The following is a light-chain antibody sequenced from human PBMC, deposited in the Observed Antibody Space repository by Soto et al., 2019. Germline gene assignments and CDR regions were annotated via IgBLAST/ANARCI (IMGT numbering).Light chain of an antibody. CDR2: GAS. J-gene: IGKJ1*01. CDR1: QGVRSY. CDR3: HQVYTYPRT. V-gene: IGKV1-9*01. Sequence: IQLTQSPSSLSASVGDRVTITFRASQGVRSYLAWFQQRPGKAPKLLIFGASTLQNGVPARFSGGGFGTEFTLTITSLQPEDFATYYCHQVYTYPRTFGQGAKVDI.